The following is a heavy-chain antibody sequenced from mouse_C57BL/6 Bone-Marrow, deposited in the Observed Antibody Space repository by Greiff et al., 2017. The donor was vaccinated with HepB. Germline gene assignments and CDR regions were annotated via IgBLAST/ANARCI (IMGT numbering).Heavy chain of an antibody. V-gene: IGHV5-15*04. CDR2: ISNLAYSI. D-gene: IGHD1-1*01. CDR1: GFTFSDYG. CDR3: ARRYYYGSSLLLWYFDV. Sequence: DVMLVESGGGLVQPGGSLKLSCAASGFTFSDYGMAWVRQAPRKGPEWVAFISNLAYSIYYADTVTGRFTISRENAKNTLYLEMSSLRSEDTAMYYCARRYYYGSSLLLWYFDVWGTGTTVTVSS. J-gene: IGHJ1*03.